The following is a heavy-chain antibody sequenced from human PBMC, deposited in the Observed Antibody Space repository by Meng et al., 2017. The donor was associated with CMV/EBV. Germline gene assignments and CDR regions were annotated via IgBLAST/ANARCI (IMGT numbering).Heavy chain of an antibody. J-gene: IGHJ4*02. CDR3: ARYRVDIVATTPFDY. CDR1: GYTFIDHY. CDR2: INPDSGGT. D-gene: IGHD5-12*01. Sequence: ASVQVSCKASGYTFIDHYIHWVRQAPGQGLEWTGWINPDSGGTNYARKFQGRVTMTRDTSISTAYMELSRLAPDDTAVYYCARYRVDIVATTPFDYWGQGTLVTVSS. V-gene: IGHV1-2*02.